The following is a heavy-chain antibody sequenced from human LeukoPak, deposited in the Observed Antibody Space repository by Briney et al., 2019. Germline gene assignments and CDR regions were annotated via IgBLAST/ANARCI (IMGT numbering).Heavy chain of an antibody. V-gene: IGHV3-48*02. CDR1: GFTVSAYN. CDR2: ISGSSSST. J-gene: IGHJ6*04. D-gene: IGHD1-14*01. CDR3: ASQVRAEGGMVV. Sequence: PGGSLRLSCAASGFTVSAYNIYWVCQAPGKGLEWVSYISGSSSSTYNADSVKGRFTISRDGAENSLSLQMNSLRHEDTAVYYCASQVRAEGGMVVWGERAPVTVSS.